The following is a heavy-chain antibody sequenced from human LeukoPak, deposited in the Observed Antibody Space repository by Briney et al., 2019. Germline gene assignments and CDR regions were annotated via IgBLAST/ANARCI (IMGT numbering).Heavy chain of an antibody. D-gene: IGHD6-19*01. CDR2: IYHSGST. CDR3: ARGGSSGWSKYNNWFDP. J-gene: IGHJ5*02. V-gene: IGHV4-4*02. Sequence: GSLRLSCAASGFTFSSYAMSWVRQAPGKGLEWIGEIYHSGSTNYNPSLKSRVTISVDKSKNQFSLKLSSVTAADTAVYYCARGGSSGWSKYNNWFDPWGQGTLVTVSS. CDR1: GFTFSSYAM.